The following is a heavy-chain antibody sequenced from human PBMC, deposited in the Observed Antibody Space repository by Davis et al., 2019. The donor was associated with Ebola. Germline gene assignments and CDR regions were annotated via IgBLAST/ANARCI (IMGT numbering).Heavy chain of an antibody. J-gene: IGHJ3*02. CDR1: GYTFTGYY. CDR3: AIYLVLDAFDI. V-gene: IGHV1-69*02. D-gene: IGHD2-8*02. Sequence: AASVKVSCKASGYTFTGYYMHWVRQAPGQGLEWMGRIIPILGIANYAQKFQGRVTITADKSTSTAYMELSSLRSEDTAVYYCAIYLVLDAFDIWGQGTMVTVSS. CDR2: IIPILGIA.